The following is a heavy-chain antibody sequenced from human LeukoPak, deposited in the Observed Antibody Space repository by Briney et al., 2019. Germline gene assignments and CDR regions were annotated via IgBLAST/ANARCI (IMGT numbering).Heavy chain of an antibody. V-gene: IGHV3-23*01. CDR2: INGRGDNT. CDR3: AKDRVSPGFNLFDP. CDR1: GFTFSSYA. J-gene: IGHJ5*02. D-gene: IGHD2/OR15-2a*01. Sequence: GGSLRLSCAASGFTFSSYAMNWVRQAPGKGLEWVSAINGRGDNTYYADSVKGRFTISRDNSKSTLFLQMNSLRPEDTAIYHCAKDRVSPGFNLFDPWGQGTLVTVSS.